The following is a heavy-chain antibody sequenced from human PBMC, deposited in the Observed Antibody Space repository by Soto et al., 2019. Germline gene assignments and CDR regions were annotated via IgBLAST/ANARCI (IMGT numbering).Heavy chain of an antibody. V-gene: IGHV3-9*01. D-gene: IGHD6-19*01. J-gene: IGHJ4*02. CDR1: GFTFDDYA. Sequence: EVQLVESGGGLVQPGRSLRLSCAASGFTFDDYAMHWVRQAPGKGLEWVSGISWNSGSIGYADSVKGRLTISRDNAKNSLYLQMNRLRAEDTALYYCAKALSSGSTDFDYWGQGTLVTVSS. CDR3: AKALSSGSTDFDY. CDR2: ISWNSGSI.